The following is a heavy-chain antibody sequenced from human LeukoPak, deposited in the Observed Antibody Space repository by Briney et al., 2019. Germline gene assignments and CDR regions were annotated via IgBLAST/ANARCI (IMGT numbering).Heavy chain of an antibody. Sequence: ASVKVSCKASGYTFTSYFVHWVRQAPGQGPEWMGKINPSVGSTTYAQKFQGRVTMTRDTSTSTVYLELSSLRSEDTAVYYCARDMSATAYEYYFDYWGRGTLVTVSS. CDR3: ARDMSATAYEYYFDY. CDR2: INPSVGST. V-gene: IGHV1-46*01. D-gene: IGHD6-13*01. CDR1: GYTFTSYF. J-gene: IGHJ4*02.